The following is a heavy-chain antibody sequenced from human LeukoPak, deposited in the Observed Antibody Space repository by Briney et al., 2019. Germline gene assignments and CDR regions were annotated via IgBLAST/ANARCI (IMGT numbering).Heavy chain of an antibody. D-gene: IGHD4-17*01. V-gene: IGHV4-38-2*02. CDR3: ARSQDYGRTFFDY. J-gene: IGHJ4*02. Sequence: SETLSLTCTVSGSSISTDYYWGWIRQPPGKGLEWIGSIYHSGSTYYNPSLKSRIAISVDTSKNQFSLKLSSVTVADTAVYYCARSQDYGRTFFDYWGQGTLVTVSS. CDR2: IYHSGST. CDR1: GSSISTDYY.